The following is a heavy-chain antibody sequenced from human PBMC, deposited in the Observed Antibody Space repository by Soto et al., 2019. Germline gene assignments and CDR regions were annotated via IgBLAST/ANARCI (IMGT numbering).Heavy chain of an antibody. CDR1: GFTFSTYS. J-gene: IGHJ4*02. CDR3: ARDLRGGVMVGNVLDY. Sequence: EVQLVESGGGLVQPGGSLRLSCAASGFTFSTYSMNWVRQAPGKGLEWVSYITNSGTTIYYADSVKGRFTTSRDNAKNSLYLQMNSLRAEDTAVYYCARDLRGGVMVGNVLDYWGQGTLVTVSS. CDR2: ITNSGTTI. D-gene: IGHD2-15*01. V-gene: IGHV3-48*01.